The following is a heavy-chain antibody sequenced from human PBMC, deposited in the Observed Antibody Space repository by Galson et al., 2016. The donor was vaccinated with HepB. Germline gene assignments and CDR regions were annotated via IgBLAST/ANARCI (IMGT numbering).Heavy chain of an antibody. CDR2: IYYSGST. CDR1: GGSISSSSDY. CDR3: ARALGGYDSSGYLPGDFDY. V-gene: IGHV4-39*07. J-gene: IGHJ4*02. D-gene: IGHD3-22*01. Sequence: SETLSLTCTVSGGSISSSSDYWGWIRQPPGKGLEWIGSIYYSGSTYYNPSLKSRVTISVDTSNNQFSLKLSSVTAADTAVYYCARALGGYDSSGYLPGDFDYWGQGTLVTVSS.